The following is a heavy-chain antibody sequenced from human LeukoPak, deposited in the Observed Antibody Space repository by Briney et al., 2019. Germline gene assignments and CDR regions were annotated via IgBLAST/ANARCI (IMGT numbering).Heavy chain of an antibody. CDR3: ARVPSDIVVVPAAILPDYYYYMDV. CDR2: IIPIFGTA. CDR1: GGTFSSYA. J-gene: IGHJ6*03. V-gene: IGHV1-69*13. Sequence: ASVKVSCKASGGTFSSYAISWVRQAPGQGLEWMGGIIPIFGTANYAQKFQGSVTITADESTSTAYMELSSLRSEDTAVYYCARVPSDIVVVPAAILPDYYYYMDVWGKGTTVTVSS. D-gene: IGHD2-2*02.